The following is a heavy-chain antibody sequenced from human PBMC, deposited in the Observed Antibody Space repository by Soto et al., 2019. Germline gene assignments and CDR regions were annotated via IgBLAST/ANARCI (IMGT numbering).Heavy chain of an antibody. D-gene: IGHD6-13*01. V-gene: IGHV1-69*06. CDR2: TIPISGTA. CDR1: GGTFNNYA. CDR3: ASSYGNSWYGAY. J-gene: IGHJ4*02. Sequence: QVQLVQSGAEVKKPGSSVKVSCKASGGTFNNYAVTWVRQAPGQGLEWMGGTIPISGTANYAQKFEVRVTITADTSTSTVYMELSRLRYEDTAVYYCASSYGNSWYGAYWGQGTLVTVSS.